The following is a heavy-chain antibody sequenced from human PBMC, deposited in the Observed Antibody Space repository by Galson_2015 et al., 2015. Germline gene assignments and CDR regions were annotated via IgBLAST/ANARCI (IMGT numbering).Heavy chain of an antibody. V-gene: IGHV4-59*01. CDR1: GGSISSYY. D-gene: IGHD5-18*01. CDR2: IYYSGST. CDR3: AREGSYGRIWYFDL. J-gene: IGHJ2*01. Sequence: ETLSLTCTVSGGSISSYYWSWIRQPPGKGLEWIGYIYYSGSTNYNPSLKSRVTISVDTSKNQFSLKLSSVTAADTAVYYCAREGSYGRIWYFDLWGRGTLVTVSS.